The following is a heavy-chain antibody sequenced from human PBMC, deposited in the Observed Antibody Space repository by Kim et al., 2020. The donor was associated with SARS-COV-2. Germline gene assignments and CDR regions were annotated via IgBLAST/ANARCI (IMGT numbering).Heavy chain of an antibody. V-gene: IGHV3-48*03. J-gene: IGHJ4*02. D-gene: IGHD5-18*01. CDR3: ARDRGDRYVGDY. Sequence: GGSLRLSCAASGFTFSSYEMNWVRQAPGKGLEWMSYISSDGSTIYYADSMKGRFTISRDNSKSTLYLQMSSLRAEDTAVYYCARDRGDRYVGDYLGQGTL. CDR2: ISSDGSTI. CDR1: GFTFSSYE.